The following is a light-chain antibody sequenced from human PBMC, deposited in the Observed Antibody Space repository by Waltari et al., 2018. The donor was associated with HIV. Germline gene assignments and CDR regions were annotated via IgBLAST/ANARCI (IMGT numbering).Light chain of an antibody. CDR2: TND. J-gene: IGLJ2*01. Sequence: QSGLTQAPSASGTPGQRVTISCSGSSSTIGRNTVNWYQQFPGSAPRLLIYTNDQRPSRVPDRFSGSKSGTSASLAIRGLQSEDEADYYCAAWDDSLNGPVFGGGTKLTIL. CDR1: SSTIGRNT. V-gene: IGLV1-44*01. CDR3: AAWDDSLNGPV.